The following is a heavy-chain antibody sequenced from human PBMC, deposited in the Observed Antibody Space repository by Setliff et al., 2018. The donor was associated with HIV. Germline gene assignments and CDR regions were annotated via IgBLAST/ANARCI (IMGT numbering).Heavy chain of an antibody. J-gene: IGHJ4*02. CDR1: GFSITDGFY. Sequence: PSETLSLTCDVSGFSITDGFYWAWIRQSPGKGLEWIGSINHSGSTYCTPSLKSRVTMSVDTPKNHFSLKLSSVTAADTAMYFCARQPPLSVLQVWFDDYWGQGTLVNVSS. V-gene: IGHV4-38-2*01. CDR3: ARQPPLSVLQVWFDDY. D-gene: IGHD3-10*01. CDR2: INHSGST.